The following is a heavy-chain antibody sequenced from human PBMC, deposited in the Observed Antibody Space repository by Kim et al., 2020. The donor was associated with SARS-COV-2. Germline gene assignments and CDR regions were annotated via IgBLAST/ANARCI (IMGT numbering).Heavy chain of an antibody. CDR1: GFTFDDYA. Sequence: GGSLRLSCAASGFTFDDYAMHWVRQAPGKGLEWVSLISGDGGSTYYADSVKGRFTISRDNSKNSLYLQMNSLRTEDTALYYCAKDRSYYGSGSYYQPPSNWFDPWGQGTLVTVSS. D-gene: IGHD3-10*01. V-gene: IGHV3-43*02. J-gene: IGHJ5*02. CDR3: AKDRSYYGSGSYYQPPSNWFDP. CDR2: ISGDGGST.